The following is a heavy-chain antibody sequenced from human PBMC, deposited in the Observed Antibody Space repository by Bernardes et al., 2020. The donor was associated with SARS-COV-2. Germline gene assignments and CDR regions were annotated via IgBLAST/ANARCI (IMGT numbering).Heavy chain of an antibody. D-gene: IGHD2-8*01. J-gene: IGHJ5*02. CDR1: GGSVSSGSYY. V-gene: IGHV4-61*01. CDR2: IYYSGST. CDR3: ARVAEWRNWFDP. Sequence: SETLSLTCTVSGGSVSSGSYYWSWIRQPPGKGLEWIGYIYYSGSTNYNPSLKSRVTISVDTSKNQFSLKLSSVTAADTAVYYCARVAEWRNWFDPWGQGTLVTVSS.